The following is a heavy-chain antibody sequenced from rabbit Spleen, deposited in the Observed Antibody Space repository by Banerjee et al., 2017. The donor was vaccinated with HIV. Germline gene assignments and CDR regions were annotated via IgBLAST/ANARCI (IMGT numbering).Heavy chain of an antibody. CDR1: GFSLGSNDH. CDR2: IYSGRSAYT. Sequence: QSLVESGGDLVKPAASLTLSCTASGFSLGSNDHMCWVRQAPGKGLEWIGCIYSGRSAYTYYATWATGRFTISKTSSTTVTLQVTSLTAADTATYFCARDTASSFSSYGMDLWGPGTLVTVS. CDR3: ARDTASSFSSYGMDL. V-gene: IGHV1S40*01. J-gene: IGHJ6*01. D-gene: IGHD8-1*01.